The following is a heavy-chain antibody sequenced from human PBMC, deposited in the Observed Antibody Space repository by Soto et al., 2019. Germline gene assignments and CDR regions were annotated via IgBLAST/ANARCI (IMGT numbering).Heavy chain of an antibody. CDR2: TYYRSTWYS. V-gene: IGHV6-1*01. J-gene: IGHJ6*03. Sequence: QVQLQQSGPGLVKPSQTLSLTCDISGDSVSSNSAAWNWLRPTPSRGLAWLGRTYYRSTWYSNYAISGKRRATVNPDTFKNQFSLQLNSVTPEDTAVYYCARGSWDDVSGHYYMDVWGKGTTVTVSS. CDR3: ARGSWDDVSGHYYMDV. D-gene: IGHD1-1*01. CDR1: GDSVSSNSAA.